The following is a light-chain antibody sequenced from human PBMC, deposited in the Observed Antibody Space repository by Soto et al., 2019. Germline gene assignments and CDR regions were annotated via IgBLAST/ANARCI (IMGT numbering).Light chain of an antibody. CDR2: EVN. CDR1: SSDVGSYYP. V-gene: IGLV2-23*02. CDR3: CSYAGDTTFFV. J-gene: IGLJ1*01. Sequence: QSALTQPASMSGSPGQSITISCTGTSSDVGSYYPVSWFQQHPGKAPKLIIYEVNKRPSGVSDHFSGSKSGNTASLTISGLQAADEAEYYCCSYAGDTTFFVFGTGTKVTVL.